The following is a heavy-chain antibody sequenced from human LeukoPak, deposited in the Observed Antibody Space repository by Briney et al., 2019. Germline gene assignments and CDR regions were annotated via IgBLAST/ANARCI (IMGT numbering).Heavy chain of an antibody. Sequence: ASVKVSCKASGYTFTGYYMHWVRQAPGQGLEWMGWINPNSGGTNYAQRFQGRVTMTRDTSISTAYMELSRLRSDDTAVYYCARDGGSGWYVDYWGQGTLVTVSS. CDR3: ARDGGSGWYVDY. J-gene: IGHJ4*02. CDR2: INPNSGGT. CDR1: GYTFTGYY. D-gene: IGHD6-19*01. V-gene: IGHV1-2*02.